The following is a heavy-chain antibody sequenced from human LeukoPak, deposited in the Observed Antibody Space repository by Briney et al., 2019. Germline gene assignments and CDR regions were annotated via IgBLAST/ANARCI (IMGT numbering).Heavy chain of an antibody. CDR1: GFTFSSNT. D-gene: IGHD3-22*01. Sequence: GGSLGLSCAASGFTFSSNTMNWVRQAPGKGLEWVSAISGTGGSTYYADAVKGRFTISRDNSKNTLYLQLNSLRAEDTAIYYCVKVAYYYDSSGSLYQPVDYWGQGTLVTVSS. CDR3: VKVAYYYDSSGSLYQPVDY. V-gene: IGHV3-23*01. J-gene: IGHJ4*02. CDR2: ISGTGGST.